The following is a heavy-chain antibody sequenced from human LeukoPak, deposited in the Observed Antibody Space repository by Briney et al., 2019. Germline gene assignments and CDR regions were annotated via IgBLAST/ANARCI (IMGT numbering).Heavy chain of an antibody. J-gene: IGHJ4*02. CDR3: ARVHQAAAGIISQIDY. CDR2: IYPGDSDT. Sequence: GESLKISCKGSGYSFTSYWIGWVRQMPGKGLEWMGIIYPGDSDTRYSPSFQGQVTISADKSISTAYLQWSSLKASDTAMYYCARVHQAAAGIISQIDYWGQGTLVTVSS. D-gene: IGHD6-13*01. CDR1: GYSFTSYW. V-gene: IGHV5-51*01.